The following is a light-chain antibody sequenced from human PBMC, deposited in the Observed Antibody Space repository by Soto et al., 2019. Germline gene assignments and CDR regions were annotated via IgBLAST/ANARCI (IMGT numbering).Light chain of an antibody. Sequence: QSVLTQPAAVSGSPGQSITISCAGTSSDVGRYTYVSWYQQHPGKAPKLIIYDVYNRPSGVSNRFSGSKSGNTASLTISGLQAEDEADYYCTSYKGTSTPYVFGGGTKVTVL. CDR1: SSDVGRYTY. V-gene: IGLV2-14*01. J-gene: IGLJ1*01. CDR2: DVY. CDR3: TSYKGTSTPYV.